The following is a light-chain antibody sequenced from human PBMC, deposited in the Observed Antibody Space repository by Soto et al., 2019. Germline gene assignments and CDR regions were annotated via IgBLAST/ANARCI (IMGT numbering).Light chain of an antibody. CDR3: QQRINWPLT. Sequence: EIVLTQSPATLSLSPGERATLSCKASQSVSSFLAWYQQKPGQAPRLLIYDVSSRATGSPTRFSGSGSGTDFPLTISSLEPEDFAVYYCQQRINWPLTFGGGTKVEIK. V-gene: IGKV3-11*01. J-gene: IGKJ4*01. CDR1: QSVSSF. CDR2: DVS.